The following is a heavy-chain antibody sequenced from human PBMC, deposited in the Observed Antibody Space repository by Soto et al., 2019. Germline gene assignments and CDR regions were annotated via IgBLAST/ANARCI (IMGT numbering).Heavy chain of an antibody. CDR2: ISSSGSTI. CDR1: GFTFSSYE. Sequence: GGSLRLSCAASGFTFSSYEMNWVRQAPGKGLEWVSYISSSGSTIYYADSVKGRFTISRDNAKNSLYLQMNSLRAEDTAVYYCASSPHSHSYGYLWCYWGQGTPVTLSS. J-gene: IGHJ4*02. D-gene: IGHD5-18*01. V-gene: IGHV3-48*03. CDR3: ASSPHSHSYGYLWCY.